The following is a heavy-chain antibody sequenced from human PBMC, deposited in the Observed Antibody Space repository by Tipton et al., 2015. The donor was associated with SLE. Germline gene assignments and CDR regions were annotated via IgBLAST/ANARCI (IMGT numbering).Heavy chain of an antibody. Sequence: TLSLTCTVSGGSISSGSYYWSWIRQPAGKGLEWIGRIYYSGSTNYNPSLKSRVTISVDTSKNQFSLKLSSVTAADTAVYYCARDPLGGVEDYWGQGTLVTVS. J-gene: IGHJ4*02. V-gene: IGHV4-61*10. CDR2: IYYSGST. CDR1: GGSISSGSYY. CDR3: ARDPLGGVEDY. D-gene: IGHD2-15*01.